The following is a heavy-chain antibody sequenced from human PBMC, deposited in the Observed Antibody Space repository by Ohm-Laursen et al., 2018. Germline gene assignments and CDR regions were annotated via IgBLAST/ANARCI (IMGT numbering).Heavy chain of an antibody. Sequence: SQTLSLTCTVSGVSISSGGYYWSWIRQHPGKGLEWIGYIYYSGSTYYNPSLKSRVTISVDTSKNQFSLKLSSVTAADTAVYYCARAWDSSGYYSDYWGQGTLVTVSS. V-gene: IGHV4-31*03. CDR2: IYYSGST. D-gene: IGHD3-22*01. CDR3: ARAWDSSGYYSDY. CDR1: GVSISSGGYY. J-gene: IGHJ4*02.